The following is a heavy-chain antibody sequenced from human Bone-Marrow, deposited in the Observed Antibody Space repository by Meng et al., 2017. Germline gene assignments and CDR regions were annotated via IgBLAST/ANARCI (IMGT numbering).Heavy chain of an antibody. CDR2: IIPIFGTA. J-gene: IGHJ3*02. V-gene: IGHV1-69*13. D-gene: IGHD5-18*01. CDR1: GGTFSSYA. Sequence: SVKVSCKASGGTFSSYAISWVRQAPGQGLEWMGGIIPIFGTANYAQKFQGRVTITADESTSTAYMELSSLRSEDTAVYYCARSSRTAMVRVYDAFDIWGQGTMVTVSS. CDR3: ARSSRTAMVRVYDAFDI.